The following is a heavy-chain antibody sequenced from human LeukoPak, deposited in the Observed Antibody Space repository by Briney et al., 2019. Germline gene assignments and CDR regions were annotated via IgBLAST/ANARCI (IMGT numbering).Heavy chain of an antibody. CDR1: GGTFSSYA. J-gene: IGHJ4*02. Sequence: SVKVSCKASGGTFSSYAISWVRQAPGQGLEWMGGIIPIFGTANYAQKFQGRVTITADESTSTAYMELSSLRSEVTAVYYCARWYNWNDRSFDYWGQGTLVTVSS. V-gene: IGHV1-69*01. D-gene: IGHD1-1*01. CDR3: ARWYNWNDRSFDY. CDR2: IIPIFGTA.